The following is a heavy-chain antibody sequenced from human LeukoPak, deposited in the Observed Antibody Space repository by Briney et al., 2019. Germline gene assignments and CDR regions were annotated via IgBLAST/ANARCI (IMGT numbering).Heavy chain of an antibody. CDR2: ISSSGSTI. D-gene: IGHD3-22*01. J-gene: IGHJ4*02. CDR3: ARGDYYDSSGYPDY. Sequence: GGSLRLSCAASGFTFSSYGMNWVRQAPGKGLEWVSYISSSGSTIYYADSVKGRFTISRDNAKNSLYLQMNSLRAEDTAVYYCARGDYYDSSGYPDYWGQGTLVTVSS. CDR1: GFTFSSYG. V-gene: IGHV3-48*03.